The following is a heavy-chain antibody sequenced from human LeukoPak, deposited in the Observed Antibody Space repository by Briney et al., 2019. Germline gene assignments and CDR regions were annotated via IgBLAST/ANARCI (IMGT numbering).Heavy chain of an antibody. Sequence: PSETLSLTCSVSGASISSGSNYWGWIRQPPGKTLEWIGSIYSSGSTYYNPSLKSRVIIIIDTPKNHFSLTLSSVTAEDTAIYYCARDERLLSFLKWGQGTLVTVSS. V-gene: IGHV4-39*07. CDR2: IYSSGST. CDR1: GASISSGSNY. CDR3: ARDERLLSFLK. D-gene: IGHD3-3*01. J-gene: IGHJ4*02.